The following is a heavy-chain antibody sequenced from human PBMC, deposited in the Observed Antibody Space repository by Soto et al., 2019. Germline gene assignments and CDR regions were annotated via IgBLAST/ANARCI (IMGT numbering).Heavy chain of an antibody. J-gene: IGHJ6*02. Sequence: QVQLQQWGAGLLKPSETLSLTCAVYGGSFSGYYWSWIRQPPGKGLEWIGEINHSGSTNYNPSLKSRVTISVDTSNNQFSLKLSSVTAADTAVYYCARGQVYYYYGMDVWGQGTTVTVSS. V-gene: IGHV4-34*01. CDR3: ARGQVYYYYGMDV. CDR2: INHSGST. CDR1: GGSFSGYY.